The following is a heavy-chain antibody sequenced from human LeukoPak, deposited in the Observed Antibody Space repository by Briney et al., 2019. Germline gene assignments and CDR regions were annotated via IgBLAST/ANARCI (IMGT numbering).Heavy chain of an antibody. CDR2: IYYSGST. Sequence: PSETLSLTCTVSGGSISSSSYYWGWIRQPPGKGLEWIGSIYYSGSTYYNPPLKSRVTISVDTSKNQFSLKLSSVTAADTAVYYCARHEPYCSGGSCWLDYWGQGTLVTVSS. CDR3: ARHEPYCSGGSCWLDY. V-gene: IGHV4-39*01. J-gene: IGHJ4*02. CDR1: GGSISSSSYY. D-gene: IGHD2-15*01.